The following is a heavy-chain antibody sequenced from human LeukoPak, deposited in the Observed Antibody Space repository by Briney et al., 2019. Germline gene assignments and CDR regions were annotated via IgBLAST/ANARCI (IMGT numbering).Heavy chain of an antibody. V-gene: IGHV3-23*01. CDR1: GFSFSTNP. D-gene: IGHD3-10*01. J-gene: IGHJ3*02. CDR3: VKEHVDRAFTRSFEI. Sequence: GALRLSCAASGFSFSTNPMSWVRQAPGKGLEWVSAISPDRTYYADSVKGRLTISRDNYKNTVDLNINSPSAEDTAIYYCVKEHVDRAFTRSFEIWGQGTVVTVSS. CDR2: ISPDRT.